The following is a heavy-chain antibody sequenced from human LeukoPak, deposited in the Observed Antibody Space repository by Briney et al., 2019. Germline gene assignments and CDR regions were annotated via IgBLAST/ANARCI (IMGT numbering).Heavy chain of an antibody. J-gene: IGHJ3*02. CDR1: GDSISSTGDY. Sequence: SETLSLTCTVSGDSISSTGDYWGWIRQPPGKGLEFIGSIYYSGSTNYNPSLKSRVTISVDTSKNQFSLKLNSVTASDTAVYYCARLPRPVGSIPHDAFDIWGQGTMVTVSS. CDR3: ARLPRPVGSIPHDAFDI. V-gene: IGHV4-39*01. D-gene: IGHD1-26*01. CDR2: IYYSGST.